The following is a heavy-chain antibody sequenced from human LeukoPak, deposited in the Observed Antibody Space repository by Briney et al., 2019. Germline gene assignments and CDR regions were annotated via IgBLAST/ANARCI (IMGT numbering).Heavy chain of an antibody. CDR2: MNPHTGNA. J-gene: IGHJ5*02. V-gene: IGHV1-8*01. CDR3: ARIPQRIPHNWFDP. D-gene: IGHD1-14*01. CDR1: GYTFTNYD. Sequence: ASVKVSCKASGYTFTNYDINWVRQAAGQGLEWMGWMNPHTGNAGYAQKFQGRVTMTLDTSISIAYMELNSLRSDDTAVYYCARIPQRIPHNWFDPWGQGTLVTVSS.